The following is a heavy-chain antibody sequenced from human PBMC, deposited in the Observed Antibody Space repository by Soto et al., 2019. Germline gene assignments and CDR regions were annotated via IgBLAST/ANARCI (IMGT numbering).Heavy chain of an antibody. V-gene: IGHV3-7*04. CDR2: IRGDGHET. J-gene: IGHJ4*02. CDR1: KISINNYW. D-gene: IGHD6-6*01. CDR3: AGGRGVAARPYNY. Sequence: EVQLVESGGGLVQPGGSLRLSCAASKISINNYWMSWVRQAPGKGLEWVANIRGDGHETRYVDSVKGRFAISRDNALNSLSLQMNSLRAEDTAVYYCAGGRGVAARPYNYWGQGTLVTVSS.